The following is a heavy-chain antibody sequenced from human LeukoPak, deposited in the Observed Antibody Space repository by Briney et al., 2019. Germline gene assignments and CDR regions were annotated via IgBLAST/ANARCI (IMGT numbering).Heavy chain of an antibody. CDR3: AKDLQWELPRGDALDI. Sequence: ASVKVSCKSSGYTFTDYYMHWVRQAPGQGLEWMGWINPKSGGTNYAQNFQGRVTMTRNTSISTAYMELSRLRSDDTAVYYCAKDLQWELPRGDALDIWGQGTMVTVSS. CDR2: INPKSGGT. CDR1: GYTFTDYY. J-gene: IGHJ3*02. V-gene: IGHV1-2*02. D-gene: IGHD1-26*01.